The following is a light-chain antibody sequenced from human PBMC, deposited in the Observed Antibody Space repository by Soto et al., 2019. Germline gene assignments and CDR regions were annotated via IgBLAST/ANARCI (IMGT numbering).Light chain of an antibody. CDR1: QSISSY. J-gene: IGKJ1*01. CDR3: QQSYSTPRT. Sequence: DPQQKKSPSSLSASVGDRVTITCRASQSISSYLNWYQQKPGKAPKLLIYAASSLQSGVPSRFSGSGSGTDFTLTISSLQPEDFASDFCQQSYSTPRTFGQVT. CDR2: AAS. V-gene: IGKV1-39*01.